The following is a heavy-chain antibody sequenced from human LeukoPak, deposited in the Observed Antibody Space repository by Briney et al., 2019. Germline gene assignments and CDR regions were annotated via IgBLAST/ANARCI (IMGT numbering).Heavy chain of an antibody. Sequence: PGRSLSLSWAASGFTFSSYGMHWVRQAPGKGLEGVAIISYDGSNKYYADSVQGRFAISRDNSKNTLYLQMNSLRAEDTAVYYCAKDLGGGSGCYDLWGRGTLVTVSS. CDR3: AKDLGGGSGCYDL. CDR2: ISYDGSNK. J-gene: IGHJ2*01. V-gene: IGHV3-30*18. CDR1: GFTFSSYG. D-gene: IGHD6-19*01.